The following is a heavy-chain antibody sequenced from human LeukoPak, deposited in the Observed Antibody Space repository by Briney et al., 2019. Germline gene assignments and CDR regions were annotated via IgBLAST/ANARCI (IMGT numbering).Heavy chain of an antibody. J-gene: IGHJ4*02. CDR2: SAYNGDT. Sequence: ASVKVSCTASGYTFTNYGFNWVRQAPGQGLEWMGNSAYNGDTNYAQKFQDRVTMTTDTSTSTAYMELRSLKSDDTAVYYCARYNSMFRGVTTSDYWGQGTLVIVSS. D-gene: IGHD3-10*01. CDR1: GYTFTNYG. V-gene: IGHV1-18*01. CDR3: ARYNSMFRGVTTSDY.